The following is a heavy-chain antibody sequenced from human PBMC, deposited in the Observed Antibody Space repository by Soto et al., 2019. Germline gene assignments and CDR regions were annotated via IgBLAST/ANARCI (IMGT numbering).Heavy chain of an antibody. D-gene: IGHD2-2*01. Sequence: EVQLVESGGGLVQPGGSLRLSCAASGFTFSDHYMDWVRQAPGQGLEWVGRSRNKANSYTTEYAASVKGRFTISRDDSKNSLYLQMNSLTTEDTAVYYCARGGYCSSTSCYRDYYGMDVWGQGTTVTVSS. V-gene: IGHV3-72*01. CDR2: SRNKANSYTT. CDR1: GFTFSDHY. CDR3: ARGGYCSSTSCYRDYYGMDV. J-gene: IGHJ6*02.